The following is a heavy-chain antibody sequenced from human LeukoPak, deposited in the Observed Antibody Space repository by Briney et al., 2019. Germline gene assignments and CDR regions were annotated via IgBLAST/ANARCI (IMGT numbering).Heavy chain of an antibody. D-gene: IGHD1-26*01. CDR2: IDWDDDK. Sequence: SGPTLVNPTQTLTLTCTFSGFSLSTSGMCVSWIRQPPGKALEWLARIDWDDDKYYSTSLRTRLTISKDTSKNQVVLTMTNMDPVDTATYYCARTVVGATRSPVNWFDPWGQGTLVTVSS. J-gene: IGHJ5*02. CDR1: GFSLSTSGMC. V-gene: IGHV2-70*11. CDR3: ARTVVGATRSPVNWFDP.